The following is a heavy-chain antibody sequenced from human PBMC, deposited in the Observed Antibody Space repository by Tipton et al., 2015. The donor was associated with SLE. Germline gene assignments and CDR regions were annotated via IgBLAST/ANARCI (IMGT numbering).Heavy chain of an antibody. CDR1: GGSISSYY. J-gene: IGHJ5*02. CDR2: IYYNGST. Sequence: TLSLTCTVSGGSISSYYWNWLRQPPGKGLEWIGFIYYNGSTNYNPPLMSRVTMSVDTSKNQFSLKLSSLTATDTAVYYCASGGIVAREDWFHPWGQGTLGTVTS. CDR3: ASGGIVAREDWFHP. V-gene: IGHV4-59*07. D-gene: IGHD2/OR15-2a*01.